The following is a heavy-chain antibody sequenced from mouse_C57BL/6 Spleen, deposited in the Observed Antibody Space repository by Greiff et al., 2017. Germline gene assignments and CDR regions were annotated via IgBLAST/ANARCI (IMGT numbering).Heavy chain of an antibody. CDR2: IYPGDGDT. CDR1: GYAFSSYW. V-gene: IGHV1-80*01. J-gene: IGHJ1*03. D-gene: IGHD4-1*01. Sequence: VKLMESGAELVKPGASVKISCKASGYAFSSYWMNWVKQRPGKGLEWIGQIYPGDGDTNYNGKFKGKATLTADKSSSTAYMQLSSLTSEDSAVYFCAREGDWDPYFDVWGTGTTVTVSS. CDR3: AREGDWDPYFDV.